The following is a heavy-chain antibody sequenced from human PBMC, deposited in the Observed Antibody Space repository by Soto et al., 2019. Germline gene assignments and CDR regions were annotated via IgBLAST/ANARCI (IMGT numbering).Heavy chain of an antibody. CDR3: AKDMSTSGYHYGMDV. CDR2: ITPISGSA. V-gene: IGHV1-69*13. J-gene: IGHJ6*02. D-gene: IGHD3-16*01. Sequence: SVKVSCKASGGSIRNYAISWVRQAPGQGLEWMGGITPISGSAQYAQKFQDRVTITADESTGTAYMELSSLRSEDTAAYYCAKDMSTSGYHYGMDVWGQGTTVTVSS. CDR1: GGSIRNYA.